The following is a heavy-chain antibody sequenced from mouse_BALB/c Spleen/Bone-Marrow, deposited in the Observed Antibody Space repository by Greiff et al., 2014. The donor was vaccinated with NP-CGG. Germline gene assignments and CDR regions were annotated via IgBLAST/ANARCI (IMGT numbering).Heavy chain of an antibody. CDR3: ARESYYYENYAMDY. D-gene: IGHD1-1*01. CDR2: IAPGSGST. Sequence: DLVKPGATVKLSCKASGYTFTSYWINWIKQRPGQGLEWIGRIAPGSGSTYYNEMFKGKATLTVDTSSSTTHIQLSSLSSEDSAVYFCARESYYYENYAMDYWGQGTSVTVSS. V-gene: IGHV1S41*01. CDR1: GYTFTSYW. J-gene: IGHJ4*01.